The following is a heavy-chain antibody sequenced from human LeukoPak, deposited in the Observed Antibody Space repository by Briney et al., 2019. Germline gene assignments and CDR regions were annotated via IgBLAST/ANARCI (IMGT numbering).Heavy chain of an antibody. CDR3: ASNVFGSVSV. CDR1: GFTVSSNY. V-gene: IGHV3-53*01. J-gene: IGHJ1*01. CDR2: IYSGGST. D-gene: IGHD3-10*01. Sequence: PGGSLRLSCAASGFTVSSNYMSWVRQAPGKGLEWVSVIYSGGSTYYADSVKGRFTISRDNAKNALYLQMNSLRAEDTAVYYCASNVFGSVSVWGQGTLVTVSS.